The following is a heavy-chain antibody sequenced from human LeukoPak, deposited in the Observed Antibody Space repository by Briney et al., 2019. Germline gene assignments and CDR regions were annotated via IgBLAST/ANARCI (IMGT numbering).Heavy chain of an antibody. J-gene: IGHJ4*02. V-gene: IGHV4-39*07. CDR2: IYYSGST. CDR1: GGSISSSSYY. Sequence: PSETLSLTCTVSGGSISSSSYYWGWIRQPPGKGLEWIGSIYYSGSTYYNPSLKSRVTISVDTSKNQFSLKLSSVTAADTAVYYCARLRGVTGSYFDYWGQGTLVTVSS. D-gene: IGHD1-20*01. CDR3: ARLRGVTGSYFDY.